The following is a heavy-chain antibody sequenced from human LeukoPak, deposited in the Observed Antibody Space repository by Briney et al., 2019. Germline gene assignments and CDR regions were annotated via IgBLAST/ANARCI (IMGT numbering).Heavy chain of an antibody. Sequence: SETLSVICTVSGGSISSYYWSWIRQPPGKGLEWIGYIYYSGSTNYNPSLKSRVTISVDTSKNQFSLKLSSVTAADTAVYYCARASVAVVFDYWGQGTLVTVPS. CDR3: ARASVAVVFDY. V-gene: IGHV4-59*01. CDR1: GGSISSYY. J-gene: IGHJ4*02. D-gene: IGHD6-19*01. CDR2: IYYSGST.